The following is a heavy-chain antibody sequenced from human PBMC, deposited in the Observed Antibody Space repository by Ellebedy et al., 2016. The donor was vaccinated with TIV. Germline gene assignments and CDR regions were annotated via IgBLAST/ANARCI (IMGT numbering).Heavy chain of an antibody. CDR2: ISYTGDTR. V-gene: IGHV3-11*01. J-gene: IGHJ4*02. CDR1: GFTFSGYY. Sequence: PGGSLRLSCAGSGFTFSGYYMSWIRQAPGKALEWVSYISYTGDTRHYADSVKGRFTISRANAKNSLYLQMSSLRAEDTAVYYCGRLGVIAGAGASDYWGQGTLVIVSS. CDR3: GRLGVIAGAGASDY. D-gene: IGHD6-13*01.